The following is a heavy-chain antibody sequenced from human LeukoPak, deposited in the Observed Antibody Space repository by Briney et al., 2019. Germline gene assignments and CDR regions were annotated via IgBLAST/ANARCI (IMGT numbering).Heavy chain of an antibody. CDR1: GGSISSGSYY. J-gene: IGHJ3*02. Sequence: PSETLSLTCAASGGSISSGSYYWSCIRPPAGKGLVWIVSIYTSGSTNYNPSLKCRVTISVDTSKNQFSLKLSSVTAADTALYYCARDDTMTHASDIWGQGTLVTVSS. D-gene: IGHD3-22*01. V-gene: IGHV4-61*02. CDR2: IYTSGST. CDR3: ARDDTMTHASDI.